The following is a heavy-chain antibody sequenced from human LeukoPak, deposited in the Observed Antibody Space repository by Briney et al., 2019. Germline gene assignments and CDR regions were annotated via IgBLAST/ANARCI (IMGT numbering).Heavy chain of an antibody. J-gene: IGHJ3*01. CDR1: GFGFSSYA. D-gene: IGHD3-16*01. CDR2: IRHDGSHH. Sequence: GGSLRLSCAASGFGFSSYAMHWVRQAPGKGLEWVAFIRHDGSHHYHGDSVKGRFTISRDNSKNTLFLEMTGLRPEDTAVYYCAKVRLLGALDDAFDVWGQGTMVTV. V-gene: IGHV3-30*02. CDR3: AKVRLLGALDDAFDV.